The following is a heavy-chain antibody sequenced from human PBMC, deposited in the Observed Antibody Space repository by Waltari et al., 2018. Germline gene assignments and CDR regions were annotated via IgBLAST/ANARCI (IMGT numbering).Heavy chain of an antibody. J-gene: IGHJ6*02. CDR1: GFTFSSYA. Sequence: EVQLLESGGGLVQPGGSLRLSCAASGFTFSSYAMSWVRQAPGKGLEWVSAISGSGGSTYYADSVKGRFTISRDNSKNTLYLQMNSLRAEDTAVYYCARDPTYYYGSGGYYYGMDVWGQGTTVTVSS. CDR3: ARDPTYYYGSGGYYYGMDV. CDR2: ISGSGGST. D-gene: IGHD3-10*01. V-gene: IGHV3-23*01.